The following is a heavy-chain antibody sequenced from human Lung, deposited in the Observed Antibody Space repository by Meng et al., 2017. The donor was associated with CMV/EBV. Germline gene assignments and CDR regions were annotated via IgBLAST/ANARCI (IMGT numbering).Heavy chain of an antibody. Sequence: SVXVSXXASGGTFSSYTISWVRQAPGQGLEWMGRIIPILGIANYAQKFQGRVTITADKSTSTAYMELSSLRSEDTAVYYCARSGLGNYYYGMDVWGQGATVTVSS. V-gene: IGHV1-69*02. CDR2: IIPILGIA. D-gene: IGHD6-19*01. CDR1: GGTFSSYT. CDR3: ARSGLGNYYYGMDV. J-gene: IGHJ6*02.